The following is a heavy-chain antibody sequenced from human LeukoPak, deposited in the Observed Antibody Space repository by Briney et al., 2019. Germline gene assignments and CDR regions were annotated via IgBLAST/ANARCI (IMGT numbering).Heavy chain of an antibody. D-gene: IGHD6-19*01. CDR3: AKGSSGWDFDY. V-gene: IGHV3-7*03. CDR2: INPDGSAT. CDR1: GFKFSNYW. J-gene: IGHJ4*02. Sequence: PGGSLRLSYAASGFKFSNYWMAWVRQAPRKGLAWAANINPDGSATFYVDSVKGRFTISRDNAKNSLYLQMDSLRAEDTAVYYCAKGSSGWDFDYWGQGTLVTVSS.